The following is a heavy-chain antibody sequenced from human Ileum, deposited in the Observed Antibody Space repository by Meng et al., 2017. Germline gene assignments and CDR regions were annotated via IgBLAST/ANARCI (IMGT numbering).Heavy chain of an antibody. Sequence: VHLTQWGAGLLEPSETLSLPCAVFGGSFNDYYWSWVRQSPGKGLEWIGQIHHSGRTNYKSSLERRVTISVDTSKSQFSLKLTSVTAADTAMYYCVRGPARETHDFDYWGQGALVTVSS. CDR2: IHHSGRT. V-gene: IGHV4-34*01. CDR3: VRGPARETHDFDY. D-gene: IGHD1-26*01. J-gene: IGHJ4*02. CDR1: GGSFNDYY.